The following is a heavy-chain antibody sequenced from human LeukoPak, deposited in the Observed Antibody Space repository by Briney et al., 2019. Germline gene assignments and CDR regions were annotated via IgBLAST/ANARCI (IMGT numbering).Heavy chain of an antibody. D-gene: IGHD2-15*01. CDR2: IWYDGSNK. CDR1: GFTFSSYG. J-gene: IGHJ3*02. Sequence: GGSLRLSCAASGFTFSSYGMHWVRQAPGNGLEWVAVIWYDGSNKYYADSVKGRFTISRDNSKNTLYLQMNSLRAEDTAVYYCARAGATPDIWGQGTMVTVSS. CDR3: ARAGATPDI. V-gene: IGHV3-30*19.